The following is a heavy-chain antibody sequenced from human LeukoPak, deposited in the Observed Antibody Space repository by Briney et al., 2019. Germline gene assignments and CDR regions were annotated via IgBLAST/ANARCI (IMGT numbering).Heavy chain of an antibody. Sequence: SVKVSCKASGGSFSNYVFTWVRQAPGQGLEWMGGIIPIFGTSNYAQKFQGRVTITADESTSTAYMELSSLRSEDTAVYYCARDRRQQLENWFDPWGQGTLVTVSS. CDR3: ARDRRQQLENWFDP. J-gene: IGHJ5*02. V-gene: IGHV1-69*13. CDR2: IIPIFGTS. D-gene: IGHD6-13*01. CDR1: GGSFSNYV.